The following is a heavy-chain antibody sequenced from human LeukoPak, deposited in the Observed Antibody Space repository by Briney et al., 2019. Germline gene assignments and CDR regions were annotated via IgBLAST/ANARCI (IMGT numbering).Heavy chain of an antibody. Sequence: GGTLRLSCGASGFTFSSYSMNWGRQAPGKGLEWVSYIISSSSTIYYADSVKGRFTISRDNAKNSLYLQMNSLRAEDTAVYYCAELGITMIGGVWGKGTTVTISS. V-gene: IGHV3-48*01. CDR2: IISSSSTI. CDR1: GFTFSSYS. J-gene: IGHJ6*04. D-gene: IGHD3-10*02. CDR3: AELGITMIGGV.